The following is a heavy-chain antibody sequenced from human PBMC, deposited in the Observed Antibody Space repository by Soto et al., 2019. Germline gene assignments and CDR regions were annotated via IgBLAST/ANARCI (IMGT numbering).Heavy chain of an antibody. CDR3: ARGRIDYGDRLLAY. D-gene: IGHD4-17*01. CDR1: GGSISSYY. J-gene: IGHJ4*02. V-gene: IGHV4-59*01. CDR2: IYYSGST. Sequence: PSETLSLTCTVSGGSISSYYWSWIRQPPGKGLEWIGYIYYSGSTNYNPSLKSRVTISVDTSKNQFSLKLSSVTAADTAVYYCARGRIDYGDRLLAYWGQGTLVTVSS.